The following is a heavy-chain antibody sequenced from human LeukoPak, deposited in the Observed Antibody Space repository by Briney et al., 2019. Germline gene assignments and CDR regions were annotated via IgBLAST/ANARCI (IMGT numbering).Heavy chain of an antibody. CDR1: GYTFTGYY. CDR3: ARAGPSFDFWSGYSPSDASDI. D-gene: IGHD3-3*01. J-gene: IGHJ3*02. Sequence: GASVKVSCKASGYTFTGYYIHWVRPAPGQGLEWMGWINPNSGGTNYAQKFQGRVTMTRDTSISTAYMELSRLKSDDTTVYYCARAGPSFDFWSGYSPSDASDIWGQGTVVTVSS. V-gene: IGHV1-2*02. CDR2: INPNSGGT.